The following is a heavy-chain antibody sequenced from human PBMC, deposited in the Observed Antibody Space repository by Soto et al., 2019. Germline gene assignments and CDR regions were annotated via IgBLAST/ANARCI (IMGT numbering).Heavy chain of an antibody. D-gene: IGHD6-13*01. CDR3: ARDRGEYTSSWFWYFSH. V-gene: IGHV4-4*07. CDR1: GASISSFN. J-gene: IGHJ2*01. Sequence: SETLSLTCSGSGASISSFNWNWVRQPAGKGPEWVGRLNIAGTINYNPSLKSRITMSMDTSKNQISLHLRSVTAADTAIYYCARDRGEYTSSWFWYFSHWGHGTLVTVSS. CDR2: LNIAGTI.